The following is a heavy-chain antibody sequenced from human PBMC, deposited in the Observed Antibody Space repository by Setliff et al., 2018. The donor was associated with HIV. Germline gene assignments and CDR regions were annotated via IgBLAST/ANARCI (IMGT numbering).Heavy chain of an antibody. CDR1: GYTFSSYD. CDR2: MNPNSGNT. CDR3: ARLGSGWSDSYYYAMDI. V-gene: IGHV1-8*01. D-gene: IGHD6-19*01. J-gene: IGHJ6*02. Sequence: ASVKVSCKASGYTFSSYDINWVRQATGRGLEWMGWMNPNSGNTGYAQKFQGRVTMTRNTSISTAYMELSSLRSEDTAMYYCARLGSGWSDSYYYAMDIWGQGTTVTSP.